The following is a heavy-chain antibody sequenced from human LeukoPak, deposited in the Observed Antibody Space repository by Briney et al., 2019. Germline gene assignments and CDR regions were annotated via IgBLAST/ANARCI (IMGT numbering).Heavy chain of an antibody. D-gene: IGHD1-26*01. CDR1: GFTVSSDY. CDR2: TYSGGTT. V-gene: IGHV3-53*01. Sequence: GGSLRLSCAASGFTVSSDYMTWVRQAPGKGLEWVSVTYSGGTTYYADSVKGRFIISRDNSKNTLYLQMNSLRAEDTAVYYCARNNPIVGFARSFDIWGQGTMVTVSS. CDR3: ARNNPIVGFARSFDI. J-gene: IGHJ3*02.